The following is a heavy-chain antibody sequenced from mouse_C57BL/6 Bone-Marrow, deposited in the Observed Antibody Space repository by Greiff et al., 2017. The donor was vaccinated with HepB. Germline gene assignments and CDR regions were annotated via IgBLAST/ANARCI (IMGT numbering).Heavy chain of an antibody. Sequence: EVKVEESGGGLVQPGGSMKLSCVASGFTFSNYWMNWVRQSPEKGLEWVAQIRLKSDNYATHYAESVKGRFTISRDDSKSSVYLQMNNLRAEDTGIYYCTEAYYDYDYAMDYWGQGTSVTVSS. V-gene: IGHV6-3*01. J-gene: IGHJ4*01. CDR2: IRLKSDNYAT. D-gene: IGHD2-4*01. CDR3: TEAYYDYDYAMDY. CDR1: GFTFSNYW.